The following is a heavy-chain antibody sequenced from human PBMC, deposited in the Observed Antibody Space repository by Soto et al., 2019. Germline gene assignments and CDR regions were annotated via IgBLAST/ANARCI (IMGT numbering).Heavy chain of an antibody. V-gene: IGHV3-23*01. CDR3: SEAISDYRALHAH. J-gene: IGHJ4*02. CDR1: GFTFSSYG. Sequence: GGSLRLSCAGSGFTFSSYGMDWVRQAPGKGLEWVSVICGSDSSTYYADSLKGRFTISRDNSKNTLYVQMNSLRAEDTAVYYCSEAISDYRALHAHWGQGTRVTVSS. D-gene: IGHD6-25*01. CDR2: ICGSDSST.